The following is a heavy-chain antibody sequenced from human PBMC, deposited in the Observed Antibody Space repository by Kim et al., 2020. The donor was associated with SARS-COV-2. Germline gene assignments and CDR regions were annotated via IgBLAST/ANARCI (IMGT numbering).Heavy chain of an antibody. CDR2: IKSKTDGGTT. J-gene: IGHJ6*02. D-gene: IGHD3-3*01. CDR1: GFTFSNAW. V-gene: IGHV3-15*01. Sequence: GGSLRLSCAASGFTFSNAWMSWVRQAPGKGLEWVGRIKSKTDGGTTDYAAPVKGRFTISRDDSKNTLYLQMNSLKTEDTAVYYCTSRLYPNYDFWSGYYNGGPYYYYYGMDVWGQGTTVTVSS. CDR3: TSRLYPNYDFWSGYYNGGPYYYYYGMDV.